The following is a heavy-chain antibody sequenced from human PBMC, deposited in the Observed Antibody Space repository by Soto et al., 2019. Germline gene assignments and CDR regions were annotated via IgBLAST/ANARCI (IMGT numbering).Heavy chain of an antibody. D-gene: IGHD3-22*01. V-gene: IGHV3-23*01. J-gene: IGHJ4*02. CDR2: TSGNGDTT. CDR3: AKEDSSTCNSQSDY. Sequence: EVQLLESGGGLVQPGGSLRLSCAASGFTFRSYAMSWVRQAPGKGLEWVSVTSGNGDTTHYADSVKGRFTISRDNSKNSLYLQMNSRRAKDPAVYYCAKEDSSTCNSQSDYWGQGTRVTVSS. CDR1: GFTFRSYA.